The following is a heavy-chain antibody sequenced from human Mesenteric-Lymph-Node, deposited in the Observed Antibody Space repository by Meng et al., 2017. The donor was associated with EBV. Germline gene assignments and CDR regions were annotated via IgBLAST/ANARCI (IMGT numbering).Heavy chain of an antibody. D-gene: IGHD3-10*01. J-gene: IGHJ4*02. V-gene: IGHV4-61*01. CDR1: GGSVSSNTYY. CDR2: LYYSGNT. Sequence: QVQLQESGPGLVQPSXXLSVTCTVSGGSVSSNTYYWSWIRQPPGKGLEWLAYLYYSGNTNYNPSLKSRGTVSVDTSKNQFSLKLTSVTAADTAVYYCAGAGNTLVQGVIKDWGQGTLVTVSS. CDR3: AGAGNTLVQGVIKD.